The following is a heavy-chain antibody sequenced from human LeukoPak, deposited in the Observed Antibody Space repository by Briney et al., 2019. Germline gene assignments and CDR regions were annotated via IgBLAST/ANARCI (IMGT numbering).Heavy chain of an antibody. V-gene: IGHV4-39*07. CDR3: AREVDAAAAYNWFAP. J-gene: IGHJ5*02. CDR2: IYYSGTT. Sequence: SQTLSLTCTVSGGSISSGSYYWVWIRQPPGKGLEWIGTIYYSGTTYYNPSLTSRVTISVDTSTNQFSLRLSSVTAADTAVYYCAREVDAAAAYNWFAPWGQGTLVTVSS. D-gene: IGHD2-2*01. CDR1: GGSISSGSYY.